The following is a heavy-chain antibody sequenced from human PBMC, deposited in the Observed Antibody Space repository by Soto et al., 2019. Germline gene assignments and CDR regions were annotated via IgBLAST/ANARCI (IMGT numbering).Heavy chain of an antibody. D-gene: IGHD2-8*02. Sequence: QVQLVQSGAEVRKPGASVNISCRASGFSFSDPLINWVRQAPGKSLEWMGWIHPDNGNTRYSQTIQGRVTISRHSSASIAYVEVSDLTSDDTAVYYCARDILSVGPRANDAFDVWGKGTMVTVSS. J-gene: IGHJ3*01. CDR1: GFSFSDPL. CDR3: ARDILSVGPRANDAFDV. V-gene: IGHV1-3*01. CDR2: IHPDNGNT.